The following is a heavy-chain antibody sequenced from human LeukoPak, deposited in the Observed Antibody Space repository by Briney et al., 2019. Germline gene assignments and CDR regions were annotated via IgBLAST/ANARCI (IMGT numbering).Heavy chain of an antibody. Sequence: PSETLSLTCTVSGGSISSYYWSWIRQPAGKGLEWIGRIYTSGSTNYNPSLKSRVTMSVDTSKNQFSLKLSSVTAADTAVYYCARADIVVVPAALYWYFDLWGRGTLVTVSS. CDR2: IYTSGST. CDR1: GGSISSYY. J-gene: IGHJ2*01. V-gene: IGHV4-4*07. D-gene: IGHD2-2*01. CDR3: ARADIVVVPAALYWYFDL.